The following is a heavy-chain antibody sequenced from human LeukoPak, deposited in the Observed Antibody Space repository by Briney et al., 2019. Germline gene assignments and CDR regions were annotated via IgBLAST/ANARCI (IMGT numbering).Heavy chain of an antibody. D-gene: IGHD4-23*01. V-gene: IGHV3-30*02. CDR2: IRYDGSNK. CDR1: GYTFSSYG. CDR3: AKDDYGGNSF. Sequence: GGSLRLSCAASGYTFSSYGMHCVRQAPGHGLEWVAFIRYDGSNKYYADSVKGRFTISRDNSKNTLYLQMNSLRAEDTAVYYCAKDDYGGNSFWGQGTLVTVSS. J-gene: IGHJ4*02.